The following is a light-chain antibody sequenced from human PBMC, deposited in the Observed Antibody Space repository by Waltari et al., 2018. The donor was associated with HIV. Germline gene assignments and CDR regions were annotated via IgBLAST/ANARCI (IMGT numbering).Light chain of an antibody. CDR3: ATWDDSLNGSWV. V-gene: IGLV1-44*01. J-gene: IGLJ3*02. CDR1: SSNIGSNT. CDR2: SNN. Sequence: QSVLTQPPSTSGTPGQRVTISCSGSSSNIGSNTVNWYQQLPGTAPKLLLYSNNQRPSGVPDRFSGSESGTSASLAISGLQSEDEADYYCATWDDSLNGSWVFGGGTKLTVL.